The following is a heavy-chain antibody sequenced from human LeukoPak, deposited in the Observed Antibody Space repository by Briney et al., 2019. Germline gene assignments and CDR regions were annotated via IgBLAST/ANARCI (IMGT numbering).Heavy chain of an antibody. Sequence: SETLSLTCTVSSGSISTSNYYWGWVRQPPGKALEWIGNIFYTGSTYYNPSLKSRVTISVDTSKNQFSLKLSSVTAADTAVYYCARDHRGGEYYFDYWGQGTLVTVSS. CDR3: ARDHRGGEYYFDY. V-gene: IGHV4-39*07. CDR1: SGSISTSNYY. CDR2: IFYTGST. J-gene: IGHJ4*02. D-gene: IGHD4-23*01.